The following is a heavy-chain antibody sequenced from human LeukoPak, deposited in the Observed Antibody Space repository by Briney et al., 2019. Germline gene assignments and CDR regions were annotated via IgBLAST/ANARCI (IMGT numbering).Heavy chain of an antibody. CDR1: GGSISSYY. D-gene: IGHD3-22*01. CDR2: IYYSGST. Sequence: SETLSLTCTVSGGSISSYYWSWIWQPPGKGLEWIGYIYYSGSTNYNPSLKSRVTISVDTSKNQFSLKPSSVTAADTAVYYCERNPKMYYYDSSGSFDPWGQGTLVTVSS. V-gene: IGHV4-59*01. CDR3: ERNPKMYYYDSSGSFDP. J-gene: IGHJ5*02.